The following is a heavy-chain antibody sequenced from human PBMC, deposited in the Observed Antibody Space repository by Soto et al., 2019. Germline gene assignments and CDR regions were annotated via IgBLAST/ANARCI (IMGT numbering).Heavy chain of an antibody. CDR2: IIPIFGTA. Sequence: SVKVSCKASGGTFSSYAISWVRQAPGQGLEWMGGIIPIFGTANYAQKFQGRVTITADESTSTAYMELSSLRSEDTAVYYCARARFEDYYGSGSYYLKLPCYYCGMDVCGKGTTVTVSS. CDR1: GGTFSSYA. V-gene: IGHV1-69*13. D-gene: IGHD3-10*01. CDR3: ARARFEDYYGSGSYYLKLPCYYCGMDV. J-gene: IGHJ6*04.